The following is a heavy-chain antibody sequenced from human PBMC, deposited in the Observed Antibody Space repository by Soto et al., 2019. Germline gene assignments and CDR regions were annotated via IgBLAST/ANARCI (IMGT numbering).Heavy chain of an antibody. CDR2: ISAYNGNT. Sequence: QVQLVQSGAEVKKPGASVKVSCKASGYTFTSYGISWVRQAPGQGLEWMGWISAYNGNTNYAQKLQGRVTMTTDTPTXTAYMELRRLRSDDTAVYYCARDNVMEQQLGDFDYWGQGTLVTVSS. V-gene: IGHV1-18*01. J-gene: IGHJ4*02. D-gene: IGHD6-13*01. CDR3: ARDNVMEQQLGDFDY. CDR1: GYTFTSYG.